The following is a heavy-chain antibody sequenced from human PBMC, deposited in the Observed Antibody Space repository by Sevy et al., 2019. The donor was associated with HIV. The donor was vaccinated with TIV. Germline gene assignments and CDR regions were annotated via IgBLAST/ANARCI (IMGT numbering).Heavy chain of an antibody. CDR3: ARGAHYDFWSSHWFDP. CDR1: GGSISSYY. CDR2: IYYSGST. V-gene: IGHV4-59*01. J-gene: IGHJ5*02. D-gene: IGHD3-3*01. Sequence: SETLSLTCTVSGGSISSYYSSWIRQPPGKGLEWVGYIYYSGSTNYNPSLKSRVTISVDTSKNQFSLKLSSVTAADTAVYYCARGAHYDFWSSHWFDPWGQGTLVTVSS.